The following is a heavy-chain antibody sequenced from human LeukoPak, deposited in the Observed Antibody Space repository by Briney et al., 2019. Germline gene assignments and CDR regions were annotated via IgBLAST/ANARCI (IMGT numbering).Heavy chain of an antibody. CDR1: GGSISSYY. CDR3: ARESPSYSSGWYLFDY. J-gene: IGHJ4*02. CDR2: IYTSGST. Sequence: SETLSLTCTVSGGSISSYYWSWIRQPAGKGLEWIGRIYTSGSTNYNPSLKSRVTMSVDTSKNQFSLKLSSVTAADTAVYYCARESPSYSSGWYLFDYWGQGTLVTVS. D-gene: IGHD6-19*01. V-gene: IGHV4-4*07.